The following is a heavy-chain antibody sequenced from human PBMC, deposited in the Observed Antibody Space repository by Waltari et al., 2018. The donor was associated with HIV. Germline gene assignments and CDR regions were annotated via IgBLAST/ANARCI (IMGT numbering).Heavy chain of an antibody. Sequence: QVQLQESGPGLVKPSQTLSLTCIVSGGSINSDDYSWNWLRQPPGKGLEWIGSIYYGGSTYYNPSLKSRITVSVDRSKNQFALKLTSVTAADTAVYYCARIGTLQYYFDYWGQGTLVTVSS. CDR1: GGSINSDDYS. V-gene: IGHV4-30-4*08. J-gene: IGHJ4*02. D-gene: IGHD1-1*01. CDR2: IYYGGST. CDR3: ARIGTLQYYFDY.